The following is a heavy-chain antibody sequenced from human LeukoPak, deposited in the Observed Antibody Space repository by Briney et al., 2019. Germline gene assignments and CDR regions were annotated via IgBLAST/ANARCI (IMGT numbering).Heavy chain of an antibody. J-gene: IGHJ4*02. CDR1: GFTFSSYS. V-gene: IGHV3-30*04. CDR2: ISYHGSNK. Sequence: PGGSLRLSCAASGFTFSSYSMHWVRQAPGKGLEWLTLISYHGSNKDYTDSVRGRFTISRDNSKNTVFLQMNSLRPEDTAVYFCARSPERLGQGYLDSWGQGTLVTVSS. D-gene: IGHD3/OR15-3a*01. CDR3: ARSPERLGQGYLDS.